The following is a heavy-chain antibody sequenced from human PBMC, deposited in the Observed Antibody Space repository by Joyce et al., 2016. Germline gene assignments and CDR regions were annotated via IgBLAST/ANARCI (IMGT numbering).Heavy chain of an antibody. CDR3: ARGGLVYDYSMDV. J-gene: IGHJ6*02. V-gene: IGHV3-21*02. Sequence: EVQLVESGGGLVKPGGSLKISCAASGFMFSTSSMSWFRQAPGKGLEWVAAISGDRRFRFHADSVRGRYTVYRDNAENSLYLQMKSLRVEDTAVYFCARGGLVYDYSMDVWGQGTTVIVSS. CDR1: GFMFSTSS. D-gene: IGHD2-21*01. CDR2: ISGDRRFR.